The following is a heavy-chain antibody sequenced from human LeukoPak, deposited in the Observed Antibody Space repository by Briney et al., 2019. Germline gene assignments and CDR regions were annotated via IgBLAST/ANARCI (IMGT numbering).Heavy chain of an antibody. CDR1: GYTFTSYG. CDR3: AREDSWKILWFGESPDYYYGMDV. Sequence: ASVKVSCKASGYTFTSYGISWVREAPEQGLEGMGWISAYNGNTNYAQKLQGRVTMTTDTSTSTAYMELRSLRSDDTAVYYCAREDSWKILWFGESPDYYYGMDVWGQGTTVTVSS. V-gene: IGHV1-18*01. J-gene: IGHJ6*02. CDR2: ISAYNGNT. D-gene: IGHD3-10*01.